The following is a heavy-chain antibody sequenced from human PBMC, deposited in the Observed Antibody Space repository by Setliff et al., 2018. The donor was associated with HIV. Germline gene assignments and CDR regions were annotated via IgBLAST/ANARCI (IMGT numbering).Heavy chain of an antibody. J-gene: IGHJ3*02. CDR2: INPSGGNT. CDR1: GYTFTSYY. CDR3: VREGAGPTDDPFDI. D-gene: IGHD4-17*01. Sequence: GASVKVSCKAFGYTFTSYYIHWVRQAPGQGLEWMGRINPSGGNTGYAQKFQGRVTMTRDTPLSTAYMELSRLRSDDTAVYYCVREGAGPTDDPFDIWGQGTTVTVSS. V-gene: IGHV1-46*01.